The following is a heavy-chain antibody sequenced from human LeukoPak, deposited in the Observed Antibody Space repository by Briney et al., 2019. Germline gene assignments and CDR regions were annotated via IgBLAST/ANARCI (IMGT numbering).Heavy chain of an antibody. CDR2: IKQYGSET. Sequence: GGSLRLSCAASEFTFTNYWMTWVRQAQGKGVEWVANIKQYGSETYYVDSVKGRFTISRDNAKNSLYLQLNTLRAEDTAVYYCARVGSEWYRGAFDIWGQGTMVTVSS. V-gene: IGHV3-7*01. CDR1: EFTFTNYW. J-gene: IGHJ3*02. D-gene: IGHD6-19*01. CDR3: ARVGSEWYRGAFDI.